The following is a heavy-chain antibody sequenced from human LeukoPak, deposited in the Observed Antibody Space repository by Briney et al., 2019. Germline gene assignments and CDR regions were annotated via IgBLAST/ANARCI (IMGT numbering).Heavy chain of an antibody. CDR1: GFTFSFYM. D-gene: IGHD1-20*01. J-gene: IGHJ4*02. Sequence: GGSLRLSRTASGFTFSFYMMNWVRQAPGKGLEWVSSISSSHIYYADSLRGRFTVSRDNAKSSLYLQMNNLTAEDTAVYYCARDDNWNDKPFDLWGQGTLVTVSS. V-gene: IGHV3-21*01. CDR3: ARDDNWNDKPFDL. CDR2: ISSSHI.